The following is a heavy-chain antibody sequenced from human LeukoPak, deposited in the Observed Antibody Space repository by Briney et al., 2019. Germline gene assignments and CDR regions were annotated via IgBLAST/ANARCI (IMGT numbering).Heavy chain of an antibody. Sequence: GASLRLSCAASGFTFSSYAMSWVRQAPGKGLEWVSAISGSSGSTYYADSVKGRFTISRDNSKNTLYLQMNSLRAEDTAVYYRAKDQTAPGMYYFDYWGQGTLVTVSS. CDR1: GFTFSSYA. D-gene: IGHD6-13*01. CDR3: AKDQTAPGMYYFDY. V-gene: IGHV3-23*01. CDR2: ISGSSGST. J-gene: IGHJ4*02.